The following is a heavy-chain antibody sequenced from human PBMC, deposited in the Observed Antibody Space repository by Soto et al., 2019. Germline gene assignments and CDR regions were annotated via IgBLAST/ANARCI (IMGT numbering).Heavy chain of an antibody. CDR3: AKDRGGYDFGYYYYGTDV. CDR1: GFTFSSYA. D-gene: IGHD5-12*01. V-gene: IGHV3-23*01. Sequence: GGSLRLSCAASGFTFSSYAMSWVRQAPGKGLEWVSAISGSGGSTYYADSVKGRFTISRDNSKNTLYLQMNSLRAEDTAVYYCAKDRGGYDFGYYYYGTDVWGQGTTVTVSS. CDR2: ISGSGGST. J-gene: IGHJ6*02.